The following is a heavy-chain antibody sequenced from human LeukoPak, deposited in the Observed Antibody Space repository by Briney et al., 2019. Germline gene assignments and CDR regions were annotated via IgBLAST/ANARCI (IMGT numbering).Heavy chain of an antibody. CDR2: INHSGST. V-gene: IGHV4-34*01. CDR3: ARGQVGRAGTFRIWAYFDH. J-gene: IGHJ4*02. Sequence: SETLSLTCAVYGGSFSGYYWSWIHQPPGKGLEWIGEINHSGSTNYNPSLKSRVTISVDTSKNQFSLKLSSVTAADTAVYYCARGQVGRAGTFRIWAYFDHWGQGTLVIVSS. D-gene: IGHD6-19*01. CDR1: GGSFSGYY.